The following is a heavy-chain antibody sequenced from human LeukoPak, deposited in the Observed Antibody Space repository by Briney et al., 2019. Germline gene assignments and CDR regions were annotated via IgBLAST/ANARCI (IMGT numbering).Heavy chain of an antibody. CDR1: GGSNSSSSYY. Sequence: SETLSLTGTVSGGSNSSSSYYWGWIRQPPGKGLEWIGSIYYSGSTYYNPSLKSRVTISVDTSKNQFSLRLTSVTAADTAVYYCASETRITLVRVSYYFDSWGQGTLVTVSS. D-gene: IGHD3-10*01. V-gene: IGHV4-39*01. CDR2: IYYSGST. J-gene: IGHJ4*02. CDR3: ASETRITLVRVSYYFDS.